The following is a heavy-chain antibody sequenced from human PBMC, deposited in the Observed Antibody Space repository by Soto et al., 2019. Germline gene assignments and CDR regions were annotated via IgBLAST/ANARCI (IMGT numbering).Heavy chain of an antibody. CDR3: AREGVAPSYYYGMDV. V-gene: IGHV1-18*01. Sequence: QVQLVQSGAEVKKPGASVKVSCKASGYTFTGSGISWVRQAPGQGLEWMGWISTYNGDTNYAQTFQGRVTMTTDTSTSTVHMEVRSLRSDDTAVYYCAREGVAPSYYYGMDVWGQGTPVTVSS. CDR1: GYTFTGSG. D-gene: IGHD5-12*01. CDR2: ISTYNGDT. J-gene: IGHJ6*02.